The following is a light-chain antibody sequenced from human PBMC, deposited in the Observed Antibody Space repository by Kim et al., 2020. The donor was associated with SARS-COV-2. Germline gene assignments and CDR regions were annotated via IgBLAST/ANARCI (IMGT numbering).Light chain of an antibody. V-gene: IGKV3-20*01. Sequence: SPGERATLSWRARQSVASNNLAWFQQKPGQAPRLLMYGTSSRATGIPDRFSASESGTDFTLTISRLGPEDFAVYYCQQYDRSPYTFGQGTKLEI. CDR2: GTS. J-gene: IGKJ2*01. CDR1: QSVASNN. CDR3: QQYDRSPYT.